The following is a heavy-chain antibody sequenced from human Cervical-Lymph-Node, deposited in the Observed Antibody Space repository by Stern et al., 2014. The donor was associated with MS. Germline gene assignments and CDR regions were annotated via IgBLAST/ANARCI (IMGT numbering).Heavy chain of an antibody. CDR3: ARGRDGYKSHFDY. CDR2: IYYRGST. CDR1: GGSISSGGYY. V-gene: IGHV4-31*03. Sequence: QVQLQESGPGLVKPSQTLSLTCTVSGGSISSGGYYWSWIRQHPGKGLEWIGYIYYRGSTYYNPSLKRRVTLSVDTSKNQFSLKLSSVTAADTAVYYCARGRDGYKSHFDYWGQGTLVTVSS. J-gene: IGHJ4*02. D-gene: IGHD5-24*01.